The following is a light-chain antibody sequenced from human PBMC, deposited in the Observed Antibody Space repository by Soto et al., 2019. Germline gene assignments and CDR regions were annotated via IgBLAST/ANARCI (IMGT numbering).Light chain of an antibody. J-gene: IGLJ2*01. CDR2: DVT. CDR3: CSYAGSFTFEVV. Sequence: QSALTQPRSVSGSPGKSVTISCTGTSSDVGGYKYVSWYQQHPGKAPKLMIYDVTKRPSGVPDRVSGSKSGDTASLTISGLQAEDEADYYCCSYAGSFTFEVVFGGGTKLTVL. CDR1: SSDVGGYKY. V-gene: IGLV2-11*01.